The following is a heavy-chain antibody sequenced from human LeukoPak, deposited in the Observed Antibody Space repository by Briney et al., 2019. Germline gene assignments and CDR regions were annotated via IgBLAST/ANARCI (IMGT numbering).Heavy chain of an antibody. CDR3: SRVVDCGSGNYYILDAFDL. D-gene: IGHD3-10*01. Sequence: ASVKVSCKASGYTFTAYYMHWVRQAPGQGLEWMGWINPNSGGTNYAQKFQGRVTMTRDTSISTVYMELSRLRSDDTAVYYCSRVVDCGSGNYYILDAFDLWGQGTMVTVSS. CDR1: GYTFTAYY. J-gene: IGHJ3*01. V-gene: IGHV1-2*02. CDR2: INPNSGGT.